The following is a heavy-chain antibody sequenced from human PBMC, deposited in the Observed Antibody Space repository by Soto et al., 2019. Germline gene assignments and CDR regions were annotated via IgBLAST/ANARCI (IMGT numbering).Heavy chain of an antibody. J-gene: IGHJ4*02. V-gene: IGHV3-53*01. Sequence: GGSLRLSCAASVFTVTSNDMSWVRQAPGKGLEWVSVIFSGGTTHYADSVKGRFTISRDNSKNTLYLQMSSLRVDDTAVYYCAREPRGGHNFDYWGQGTLVTVSS. CDR2: IFSGGTT. CDR3: AREPRGGHNFDY. D-gene: IGHD3-10*01. CDR1: VFTVTSND.